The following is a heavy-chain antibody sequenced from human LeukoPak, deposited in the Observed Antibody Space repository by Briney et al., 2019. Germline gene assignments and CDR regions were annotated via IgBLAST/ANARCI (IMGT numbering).Heavy chain of an antibody. CDR1: GYSFTSYW. CDR3: ARHGWQWLDTSDLYYFDY. CDR2: IYPGDSDT. V-gene: IGHV5-51*01. D-gene: IGHD6-19*01. Sequence: GESLKISCKGSGYSFTSYWIGWVRQMPGKGLEWMGIIYPGDSDTRYSPSFQGQVTISADKSISTAYLQWSSLKASDTAMYYCARHGWQWLDTSDLYYFDYWGQGTLVTVSS. J-gene: IGHJ4*02.